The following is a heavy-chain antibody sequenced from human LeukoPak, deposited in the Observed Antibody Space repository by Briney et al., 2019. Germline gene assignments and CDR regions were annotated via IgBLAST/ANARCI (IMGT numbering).Heavy chain of an antibody. V-gene: IGHV3-48*04. CDR2: IDTSRENI. D-gene: IGHD3-10*01. CDR1: GFTFRSYG. J-gene: IGHJ4*02. CDR3: AKDFPDGSRDWGFNY. Sequence: GGSLRLSCAASGFTFRSYGLHWVRQAPGKGLEWVAYIDTSRENIYYTDSAKGRFTISRDNAKNSLFLQMYSLRAEDTAVYYCAKDFPDGSRDWGFNYWGQGTLVTVSS.